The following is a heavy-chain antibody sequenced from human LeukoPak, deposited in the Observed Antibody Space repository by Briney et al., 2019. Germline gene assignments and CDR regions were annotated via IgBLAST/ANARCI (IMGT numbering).Heavy chain of an antibody. CDR2: IYYSGST. Sequence: PSETLSLTCTVSGGSISSTGYCWSWIRQPPGKGLEWIGSIYYSGSTYYNPSLKSRVTISVDTSKNQFSLKLSSVTAADTAVYYCARFPTRDYYDSSGYYRTGFDYWGQGTLVTVSS. V-gene: IGHV4-39*07. CDR3: ARFPTRDYYDSSGYYRTGFDY. D-gene: IGHD3-22*01. J-gene: IGHJ4*02. CDR1: GGSISSTGYC.